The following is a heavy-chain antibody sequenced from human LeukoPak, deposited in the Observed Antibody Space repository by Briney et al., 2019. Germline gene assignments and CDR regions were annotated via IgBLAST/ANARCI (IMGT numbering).Heavy chain of an antibody. Sequence: GGSLRLSCAASGFTFSSYWMSWVRQAPGKGLEWVANIKQDGSEKYYVDSVKGRFTISRNNAKNSLYLQMNSLRAEDTAVYYCAREGGPNWFDPWGQGTLVTVSS. D-gene: IGHD1-26*01. CDR3: AREGGPNWFDP. V-gene: IGHV3-7*01. CDR1: GFTFSSYW. J-gene: IGHJ5*02. CDR2: IKQDGSEK.